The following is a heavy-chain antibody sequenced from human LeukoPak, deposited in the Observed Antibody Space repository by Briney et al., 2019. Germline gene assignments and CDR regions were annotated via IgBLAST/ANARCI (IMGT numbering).Heavy chain of an antibody. CDR2: IYPGDSDT. D-gene: IGHD6-13*01. CDR1: GYSFTSYW. J-gene: IGHJ3*02. Sequence: LGESLKISCKGSGYSFTSYWIGWVRQMPGKGLEWMGIIYPGDSDTRYSPSFQGQVTISADKSISTAYLQWSSLKPSDTAMYYCARPRDSSSWEAFDIWGQGTMVTVSS. CDR3: ARPRDSSSWEAFDI. V-gene: IGHV5-51*01.